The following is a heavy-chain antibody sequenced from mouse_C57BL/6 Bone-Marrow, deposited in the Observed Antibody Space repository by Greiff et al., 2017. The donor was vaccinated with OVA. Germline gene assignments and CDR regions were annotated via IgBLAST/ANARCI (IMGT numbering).Heavy chain of an antibody. CDR3: ARDDYYGSSYRWYFDV. D-gene: IGHD1-1*01. CDR2: INPNNGGT. Sequence: EVQLQQSGPELVKPGASVKISCKASGYTFTDYYMNWVKQSHGKSLEWIGDINPNNGGTSYNQKFKGKATLTVDKSSSTAYMELRSLTSEDSAVYYCARDDYYGSSYRWYFDVWGTGTTVTVSS. CDR1: GYTFTDYY. V-gene: IGHV1-26*01. J-gene: IGHJ1*03.